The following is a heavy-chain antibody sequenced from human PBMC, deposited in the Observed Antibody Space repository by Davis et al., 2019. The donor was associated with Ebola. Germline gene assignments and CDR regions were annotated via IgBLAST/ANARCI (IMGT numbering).Heavy chain of an antibody. Sequence: ASVTVSCKASVYTFTSYDINWVRQASGQGLEWMGWMNPNSGNTGYAQKFQGRVTMTRNTSISTAYMELSSLRSEDTAVYYCARGFTTDYYYYGMDVWGQGTTVTVSS. D-gene: IGHD1-26*01. CDR1: VYTFTSYD. CDR3: ARGFTTDYYYYGMDV. V-gene: IGHV1-8*02. CDR2: MNPNSGNT. J-gene: IGHJ6*02.